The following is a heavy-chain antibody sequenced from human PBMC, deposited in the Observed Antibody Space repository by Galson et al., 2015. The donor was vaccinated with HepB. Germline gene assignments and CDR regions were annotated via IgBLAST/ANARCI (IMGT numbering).Heavy chain of an antibody. V-gene: IGHV3-74*01. CDR1: GFTFSSHW. CDR3: ARDRSARHSGYDWGYYYYYGMDV. CDR2: INRAGSSR. D-gene: IGHD5-12*01. J-gene: IGHJ6*02. Sequence: SLRLSCAASGFTFSSHWMHWVRQAPGKGLVWVSRINRAGSSRNYADSVKGRFTISRDNAKNTLYLQMNSLRAEDTAVYYRARDRSARHSGYDWGYYYYYGMDVWGQGTTVTVSS.